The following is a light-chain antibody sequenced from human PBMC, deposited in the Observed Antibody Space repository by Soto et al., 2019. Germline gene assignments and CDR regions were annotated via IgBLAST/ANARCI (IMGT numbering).Light chain of an antibody. CDR2: SNN. V-gene: IGLV1-44*01. Sequence: QSVLTQPPSASGTPGQRVTISCSGSSSNIGSNTVNWYQQLPGTAPKLLIYSNNQRPSGVPDRFSGSKSGTSASLAISGLQSEDEADYYCHSYANSNTGVFGTGTKGTVL. CDR3: HSYANSNTGV. CDR1: SSNIGSNT. J-gene: IGLJ1*01.